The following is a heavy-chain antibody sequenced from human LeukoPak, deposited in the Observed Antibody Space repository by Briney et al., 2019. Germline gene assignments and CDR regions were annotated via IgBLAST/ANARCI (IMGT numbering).Heavy chain of an antibody. V-gene: IGHV4-59*01. CDR3: ARAFRGSCFDY. J-gene: IGHJ4*02. D-gene: IGHD6-13*01. CDR2: INYSGRT. Sequence: SETLSLTCTVSGGSITSYYWSWIRQPPGKGLEWIGYINYSGRTNYNPSLKSRVTISVDTSKNQISLKLGSMTAADTAVYYCARAFRGSCFDYWGQGTLVTVSS. CDR1: GGSITSYY.